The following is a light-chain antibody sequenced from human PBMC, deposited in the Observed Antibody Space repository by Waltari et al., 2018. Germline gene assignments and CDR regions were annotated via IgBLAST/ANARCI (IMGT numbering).Light chain of an antibody. J-gene: IGLJ2*01. Sequence: QSLLTQPPSMSGAPGQRVSLSCSGSSSNIGANYDVHWYRKVAGAAPKLVIYGNHKRPTGVPARFSGSKSGTSASLAIAGLQAEDEADYYCQSYDTTLGGFVFGGGTRLTV. V-gene: IGLV1-40*01. CDR3: QSYDTTLGGFV. CDR1: SSNIGANYD. CDR2: GNH.